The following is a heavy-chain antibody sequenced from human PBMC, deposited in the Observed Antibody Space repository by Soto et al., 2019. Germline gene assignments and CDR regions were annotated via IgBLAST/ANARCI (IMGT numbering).Heavy chain of an antibody. CDR3: AKDAIMVSSSFNYFDF. D-gene: IGHD6-13*01. J-gene: IGHJ4*02. CDR2: ISGSGGAT. Sequence: LGGSLRLSCVVSGFIPSSYAMSWVRQAPGKGLEWVSGISGSGGATSYADPVKGRFTISRDNSKNTLYLQMNSLSAEDTAIYYCAKDAIMVSSSFNYFDFWGQGALVTVSS. V-gene: IGHV3-23*01. CDR1: GFIPSSYA.